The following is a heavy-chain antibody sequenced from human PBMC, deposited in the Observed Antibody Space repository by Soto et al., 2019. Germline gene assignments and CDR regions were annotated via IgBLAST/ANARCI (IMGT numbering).Heavy chain of an antibody. CDR1: SGSFSGYY. V-gene: IGHV4-34*01. Sequence: ETLSLTCSIYSGSFSGYYWSWIRQPPGKGLEWIGEISQSGNTNYSPSLKSRVSISIDTSKKQFSLNLASVSAADTAVYYCARAPKVSGSSQTRPDFWGQGTLVTVSS. CDR2: ISQSGNT. D-gene: IGHD6-6*01. CDR3: ARAPKVSGSSQTRPDF. J-gene: IGHJ4*02.